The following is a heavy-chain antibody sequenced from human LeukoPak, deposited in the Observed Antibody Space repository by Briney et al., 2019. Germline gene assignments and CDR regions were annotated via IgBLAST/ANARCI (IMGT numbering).Heavy chain of an antibody. D-gene: IGHD3-22*01. CDR3: ARSIHYYDSSGYQLNY. CDR1: GFTFSIYA. Sequence: GGSLRLSFAASGFTFSIYAMHWVRQAPGKGLEWVAVISYDGSNKYYADSVKGRFTISRDNSKNTLYLQMNSLRAEDTAVYYCARSIHYYDSSGYQLNYWGQGTLVTVSS. V-gene: IGHV3-30*04. CDR2: ISYDGSNK. J-gene: IGHJ4*02.